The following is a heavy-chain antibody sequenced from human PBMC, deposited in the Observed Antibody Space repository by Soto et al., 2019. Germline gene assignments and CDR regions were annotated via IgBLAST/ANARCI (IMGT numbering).Heavy chain of an antibody. Sequence: EVQLVKTGGGLIKPGGSLSLSCAASGLSVSDKYMSWVRQAPGKGLEWVSLTYTGGHSYFADFVKGRFIVSRDISKNTLSLHMNSLAADDTAVYYCAREGYAYGLEFWSQGSLVTVSP. D-gene: IGHD3-10*01. CDR2: TYTGGHS. CDR1: GLSVSDKY. V-gene: IGHV3-53*02. J-gene: IGHJ1*01. CDR3: AREGYAYGLEF.